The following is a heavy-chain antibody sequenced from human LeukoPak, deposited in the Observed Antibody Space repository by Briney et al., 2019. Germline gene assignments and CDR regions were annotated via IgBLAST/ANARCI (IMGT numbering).Heavy chain of an antibody. Sequence: GGSLRLSCAASGFTFSSYGMHWVRQAPGKGLEWVAVIWYDGSNKYYADSVKGRFTISRDNSKNTLYLQMNSLRAEDTAVYYCARDSPYYYDSSGYYEPLYYFDYWGQGTLVTVSS. CDR2: IWYDGSNK. V-gene: IGHV3-33*01. CDR3: ARDSPYYYDSSGYYEPLYYFDY. CDR1: GFTFSSYG. D-gene: IGHD3-22*01. J-gene: IGHJ4*02.